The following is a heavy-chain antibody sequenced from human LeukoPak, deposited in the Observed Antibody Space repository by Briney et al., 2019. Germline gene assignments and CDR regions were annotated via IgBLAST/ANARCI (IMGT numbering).Heavy chain of an antibody. CDR3: AGSLGPPTEY. CDR1: GFTFSNAW. V-gene: IGHV3-74*01. CDR2: INSGGSGT. Sequence: GGSLRLSCAASGFTFSNAWMNWVRQSPGTGLMWVSRINSGGSGTSYADSVEGRFTISRDNAKNTLYLQMNSLRVEDTAVYYCAGSLGPPTEYWGRGTLVTVSS. D-gene: IGHD7-27*01. J-gene: IGHJ4*02.